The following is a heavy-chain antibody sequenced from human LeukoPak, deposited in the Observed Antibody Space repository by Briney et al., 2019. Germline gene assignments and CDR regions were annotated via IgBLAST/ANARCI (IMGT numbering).Heavy chain of an antibody. Sequence: SETLSLTCAVSGGSISSGGYSWSWIRQPPGKGLEWIGYIYHSGSTYYNPSLKSRVTISVDRSKNQFSLKLGSVTAADTAVYYCARGGTYYYDSSGYSLDYWGQGTLVTVSS. CDR2: IYHSGST. J-gene: IGHJ4*02. CDR1: GGSISSGGYS. V-gene: IGHV4-30-2*01. D-gene: IGHD3-22*01. CDR3: ARGGTYYYDSSGYSLDY.